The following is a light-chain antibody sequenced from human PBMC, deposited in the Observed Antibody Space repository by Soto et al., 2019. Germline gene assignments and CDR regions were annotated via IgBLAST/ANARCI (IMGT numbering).Light chain of an antibody. CDR3: CSYANSLSVV. J-gene: IGLJ2*01. V-gene: IGLV2-23*02. CDR2: EVN. CDR1: SSDVGSYNL. Sequence: QSVLTQPASVSGSPGQSITISCTGTSSDVGSYNLVSWYQQYPGKAPKLMIYEVNKRPSDVSNRFSGSKSGNTASLSISGLQDEDEDDYYCCSYANSLSVVFGGGTKLTVL.